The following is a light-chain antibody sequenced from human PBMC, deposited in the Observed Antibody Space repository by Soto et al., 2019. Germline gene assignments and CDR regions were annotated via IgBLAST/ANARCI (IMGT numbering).Light chain of an antibody. CDR2: EVT. CDR1: SSDVGGYNL. J-gene: IGLJ1*01. Sequence: QSSLTNPASVSGSLGQAITISCTGTSSDVGGYNLVSWYQQHPGKAPKLMIYEVTKRPSGVSNRFSASKSGDTASLTISGLQAEDEADYYCCSYAGTSSYAFGTGTKATVL. CDR3: CSYAGTSSYA. V-gene: IGLV2-23*02.